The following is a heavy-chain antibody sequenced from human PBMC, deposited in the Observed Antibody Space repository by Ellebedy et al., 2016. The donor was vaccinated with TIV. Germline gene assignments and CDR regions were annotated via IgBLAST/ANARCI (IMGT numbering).Heavy chain of an antibody. CDR1: GFTLGSFG. V-gene: IGHV3-30*02. J-gene: IGHJ4*02. CDR3: VKDRSSGRTVGDY. Sequence: PGGSLRLSCATSGFTLGSFGMHWVRQAPGKGLEWVAFIRYDGSDKDYADSVKGRFIISRDNSKNTLYLQMNSLRVEDTSMYYCVKDRSSGRTVGDYWGQGTLVTVSS. D-gene: IGHD3-22*01. CDR2: IRYDGSDK.